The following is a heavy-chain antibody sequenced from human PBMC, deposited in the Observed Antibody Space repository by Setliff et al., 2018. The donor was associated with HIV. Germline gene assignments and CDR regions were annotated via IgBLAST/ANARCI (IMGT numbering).Heavy chain of an antibody. CDR2: ISGSGDDT. CDR1: GLTFEYYA. V-gene: IGHV3-23*01. CDR3: ARQAHPRGFYGSSGLFDS. D-gene: IGHD3-22*01. Sequence: LRLSCAAPGLTFEYYAMTWVRQAPGKGLEWVSGISGSGDDTQYVDSVKGRFTISRDNSKNTLYLQMSSLRADDTALYYCARQAHPRGFYGSSGLFDSWGQGTLVTVSS. J-gene: IGHJ4*02.